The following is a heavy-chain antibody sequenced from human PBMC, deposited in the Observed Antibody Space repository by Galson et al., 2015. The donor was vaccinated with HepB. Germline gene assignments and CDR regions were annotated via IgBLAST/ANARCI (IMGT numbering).Heavy chain of an antibody. Sequence: SLRLSCAASGFTFSSYSMSWVRQAPERGLEWVSSIAGSGSPSSYTASVKGRFTISRDNSKDTLYLQTNSLRAEDSALYYCAKYDSGRHYYLDYWGQGTLVSVSS. CDR3: AKYDSGRHYYLDY. J-gene: IGHJ4*02. CDR2: IAGSGSPS. V-gene: IGHV3-23*01. CDR1: GFTFSSYS. D-gene: IGHD3-10*01.